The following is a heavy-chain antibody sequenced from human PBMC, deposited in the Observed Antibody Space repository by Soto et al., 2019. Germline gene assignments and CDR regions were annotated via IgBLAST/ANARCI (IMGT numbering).Heavy chain of an antibody. CDR3: ARPYSVDPRGVFGY. D-gene: IGHD3-3*01. CDR1: GFFFGSYP. CDR2: VSYDGKNK. V-gene: IGHV3-33*05. Sequence: QVQLVESGGGVVQSGRSLRLSCAASGFFFGSYPMHWVRQAPGKGLEWLAVVSYDGKNKFYAESVKGRFTISRDNSKNTLYLQMNDLRVDDTAVYYCARPYSVDPRGVFGYWGQGNLVTVSS. J-gene: IGHJ4*02.